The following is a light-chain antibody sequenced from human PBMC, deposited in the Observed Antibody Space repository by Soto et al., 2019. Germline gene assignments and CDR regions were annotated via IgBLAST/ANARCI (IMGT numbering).Light chain of an antibody. V-gene: IGKV3D-20*02. CDR1: HSVGSNY. J-gene: IGKJ5*01. CDR2: DAS. CDR3: QQRSNWPSIT. Sequence: EVVLTQYPVTLSLSPGETATISCAASHSVGSNYLAWYQHKPGQAHRPLTYDASGRASGIPDRFTGSGSGTDFTLTISSLEPEDFAVYYCQQRSNWPSITFGQGTRLEI.